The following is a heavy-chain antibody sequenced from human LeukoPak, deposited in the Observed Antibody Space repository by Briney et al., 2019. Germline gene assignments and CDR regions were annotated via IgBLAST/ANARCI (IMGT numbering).Heavy chain of an antibody. D-gene: IGHD3/OR15-3a*01. J-gene: IGHJ6*03. V-gene: IGHV1-8*01. CDR2: MNPNSGNT. CDR1: GYTFTSYD. Sequence: ASVKVSCKASGYTFTSYDINWVRQATGQGLEWMGWMNPNSGNTGFAQKFQGRVTMTKNTSITTAYMELSSLRSEDTALYYCVRALSWTTDSYYYMDVWGKGTTVTVSS. CDR3: VRALSWTTDSYYYMDV.